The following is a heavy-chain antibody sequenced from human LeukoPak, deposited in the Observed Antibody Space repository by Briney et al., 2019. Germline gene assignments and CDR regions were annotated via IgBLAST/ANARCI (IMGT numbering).Heavy chain of an antibody. Sequence: GTSLRLSCAASGFTFRDLYMGWVRQAPGKGLEWVGRITHKPHGYTTKYAASLEGRFTISRDDSQNSLYLQINSLKTEDTAIYYCTRENYEKLNSWGQGTLVTVSS. J-gene: IGHJ4*02. D-gene: IGHD1-7*01. CDR3: TRENYEKLNS. CDR1: GFTFRDLY. V-gene: IGHV3-72*01. CDR2: ITHKPHGYTT.